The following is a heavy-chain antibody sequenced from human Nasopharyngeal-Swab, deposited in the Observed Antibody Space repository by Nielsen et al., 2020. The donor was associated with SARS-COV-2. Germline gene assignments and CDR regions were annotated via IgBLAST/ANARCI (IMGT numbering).Heavy chain of an antibody. CDR2: INYSGST. V-gene: IGHV4-39*01. D-gene: IGHD3-16*01. CDR3: ARRVARAPRHEGDYYYGMDV. Sequence: WIRQPPGKGLEWMGSINYSGSTYYNPSLKSRVTISVDTSKNQLSLKLISVTAADTAVYYYARRVARAPRHEGDYYYGMDVWGQGTTVTVSS. J-gene: IGHJ6*02.